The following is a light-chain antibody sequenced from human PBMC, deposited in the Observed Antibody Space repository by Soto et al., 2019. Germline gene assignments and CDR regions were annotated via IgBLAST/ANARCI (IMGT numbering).Light chain of an antibody. V-gene: IGKV3-15*01. CDR2: GAS. CDR1: PSVSSH. J-gene: IGKJ3*01. CDR3: QQYNNWPLT. Sequence: EIVMTQSPATLSVSPGERATLSCRASPSVSSHLAWYQQKPGQAPRLLHYGASTRATGIPAWFSGSGSGTEFTLTISSLQSDDFAGYYCQQYNNWPLTFGPANKVDIK.